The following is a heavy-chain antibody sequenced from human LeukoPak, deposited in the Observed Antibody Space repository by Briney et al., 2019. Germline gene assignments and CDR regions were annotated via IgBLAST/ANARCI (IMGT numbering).Heavy chain of an antibody. CDR1: GYTFTDYY. D-gene: IGHD2-2*01. J-gene: IGHJ4*02. V-gene: IGHV1-2*02. CDR3: ARANFLYCSSSTCLFDY. Sequence: ASVKVSCKASGYTFTDYYMHWVRQAPGQGFEWMGWINPNDGDTNYAQKFQGRVTMTRDTSISTAHMEVSRLRSDDPAVYYCARANFLYCSSSTCLFDYWGQGTLVTVSS. CDR2: INPNDGDT.